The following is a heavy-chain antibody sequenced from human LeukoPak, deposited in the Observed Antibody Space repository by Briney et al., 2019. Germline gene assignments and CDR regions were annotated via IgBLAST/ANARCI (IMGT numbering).Heavy chain of an antibody. V-gene: IGHV3-30*04. CDR3: ARAGIAAAGTRWFDP. CDR1: GFTFSSYA. J-gene: IGHJ5*02. D-gene: IGHD6-13*01. Sequence: GGSLRLSCAASGFTFSSYAMHWVRQAPGKGLEWVAVISYDGSNKYYADSVKGRFTISRDNSKNTLYLQINSLRAEDTAVYYCARAGIAAAGTRWFDPWGQGTLVTVSS. CDR2: ISYDGSNK.